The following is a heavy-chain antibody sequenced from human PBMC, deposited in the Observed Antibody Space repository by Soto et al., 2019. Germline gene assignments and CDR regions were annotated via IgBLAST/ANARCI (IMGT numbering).Heavy chain of an antibody. Sequence: PSETLSLTCAVYGGSLTGYYWNWVRQPPGKGLEWIGEINYTGSTNYNPSLKSRVTISVDTSKNQFSLKLSSVTAADTAVYYCARQSGYSYGIFDYWGQGTLVTVSS. CDR2: INYTGST. D-gene: IGHD5-18*01. CDR1: GGSLTGYY. V-gene: IGHV4-34*01. J-gene: IGHJ4*02. CDR3: ARQSGYSYGIFDY.